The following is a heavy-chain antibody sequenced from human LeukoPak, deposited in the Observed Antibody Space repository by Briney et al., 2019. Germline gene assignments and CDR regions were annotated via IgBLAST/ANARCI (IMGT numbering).Heavy chain of an antibody. D-gene: IGHD2-8*02. V-gene: IGHV1-46*01. CDR1: GYTLTEMS. CDR3: AREESGGYFDY. J-gene: IGHJ4*02. CDR2: SNPSGVGT. Sequence: ASVKVSCKVSGYTLTEMSIHWVRQAPGGALEWMGVSNPSGVGTNYAQKFQGRVTMTRDTSTTTVYMELSSLRSEDTAVYYCAREESGGYFDYWGQGTLVTVSS.